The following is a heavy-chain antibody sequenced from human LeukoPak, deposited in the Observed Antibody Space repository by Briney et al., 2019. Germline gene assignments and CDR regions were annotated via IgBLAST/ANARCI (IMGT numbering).Heavy chain of an antibody. CDR1: GFTFSNYA. Sequence: PGGSLRLSCAASGFTFSNYAMNWVRQAPGKGLEWVSVISGSGGSTDYADSVKGRFTISRDNAKNSLYLQMNSLRAEDTAVYYCARVGPSGHHFDYWGQGTLVTVSS. J-gene: IGHJ4*02. D-gene: IGHD1-26*01. V-gene: IGHV3-23*01. CDR3: ARVGPSGHHFDY. CDR2: ISGSGGST.